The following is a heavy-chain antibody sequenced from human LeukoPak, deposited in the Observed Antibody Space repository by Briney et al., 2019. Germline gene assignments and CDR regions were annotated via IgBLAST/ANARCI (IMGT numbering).Heavy chain of an antibody. J-gene: IGHJ4*02. V-gene: IGHV3-33*01. CDR2: INYDGSNR. D-gene: IGHD3-16*01. CDR3: ARWGGTRQFYFDY. Sequence: GGSLRLSCAASGFSLSNYGLHWVRQGPGKGLEWLAVINYDGSNRYYADSVKGRFTISKDSSENILYLQMNSLRADDTAMYYCARWGGTRQFYFDYWGQGPLATVSS. CDR1: GFSLSNYG.